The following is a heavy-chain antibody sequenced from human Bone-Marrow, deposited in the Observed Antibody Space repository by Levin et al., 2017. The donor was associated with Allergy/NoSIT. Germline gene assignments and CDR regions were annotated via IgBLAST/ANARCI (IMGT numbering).Heavy chain of an antibody. J-gene: IGHJ4*02. CDR2: FYSSGGA. CDR3: SGSYRPMELDF. D-gene: IGHD1-26*01. CDR1: GDSIDSYY. Sequence: SCNVAGDSIDSYYWSWIRRPPGKGLEWIGYFYSSGGAMYNPSLKSRVTISLDATQNLLSLKLTSVTTADTAMYFCSGSYRPMELDFWGPGILVSVAS. V-gene: IGHV4-59*03.